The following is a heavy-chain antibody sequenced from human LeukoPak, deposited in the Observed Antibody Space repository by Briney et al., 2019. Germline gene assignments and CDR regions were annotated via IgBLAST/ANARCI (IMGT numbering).Heavy chain of an antibody. CDR3: AKDERSITMIKSAFDI. V-gene: IGHV3-7*01. D-gene: IGHD3-22*01. CDR2: IKEDESEK. CDR1: GFTFNTYW. J-gene: IGHJ3*02. Sequence: PGGFLRLSCAASGFTFNTYWMSWVREAPGKGLAWVANIKEDESEKYYVDSVKGRFTISRDNAKNSLYLQMNSLRAEDTAVYYCAKDERSITMIKSAFDIWGQGTMVTVSS.